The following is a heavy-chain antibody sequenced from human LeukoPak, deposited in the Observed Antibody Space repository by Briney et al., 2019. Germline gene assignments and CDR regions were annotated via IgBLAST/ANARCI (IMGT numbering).Heavy chain of an antibody. V-gene: IGHV3-23*01. J-gene: IGHJ4*02. CDR1: GFTFSSYA. D-gene: IGHD6-13*01. CDR2: ISGSGGST. CDR3: AIIGAAAYMAY. Sequence: SGGSLRLSCAASGFTFSSYAMSWVRQAPGKGLEWVSAISGSGGSTYYADSVKGRFTISRDNSKNTLYLQMNSLRAEDTAVYYCAIIGAAAYMAYWGQGTLVTVSS.